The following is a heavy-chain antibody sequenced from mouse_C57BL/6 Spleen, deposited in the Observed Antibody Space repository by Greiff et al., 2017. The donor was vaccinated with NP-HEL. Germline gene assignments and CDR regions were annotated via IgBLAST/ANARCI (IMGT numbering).Heavy chain of an antibody. J-gene: IGHJ4*01. CDR3: ARHDGYTYYYAMDY. CDR1: GYSITSGYY. CDR2: ISYDGSN. D-gene: IGHD2-3*01. V-gene: IGHV3-6*01. Sequence: VQLKESGPGLVKPSQSLSLTCSVTGYSITSGYYWNWIRQFPGNKLEWMGYISYDGSNNYNPSLKNRISITRDTSKNQFFLKLNSVTTEDTATYYCARHDGYTYYYAMDYWGQGTSVTVSS.